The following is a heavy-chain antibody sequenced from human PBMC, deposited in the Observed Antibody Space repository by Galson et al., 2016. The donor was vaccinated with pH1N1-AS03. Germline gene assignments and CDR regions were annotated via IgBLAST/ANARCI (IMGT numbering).Heavy chain of an antibody. J-gene: IGHJ3*02. V-gene: IGHV1-46*01. Sequence: SVKVSCKASGYTLTRYYMHWVRQAPGQGLEWMGIIDASVGPTTYAPKFQGRVTISRDTSMSTAYMELTSLRSEDTALYYCARPSTTVVTPCAFHIWGQGTMVTVSS. CDR3: ARPSTTVVTPCAFHI. CDR1: GYTLTRYY. D-gene: IGHD4-23*01. CDR2: IDASVGPT.